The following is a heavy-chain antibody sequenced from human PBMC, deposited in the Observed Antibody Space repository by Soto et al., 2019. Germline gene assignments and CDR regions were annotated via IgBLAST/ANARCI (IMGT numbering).Heavy chain of an antibody. CDR1: GGTFSSYA. CDR3: ARWAYYDFWSGSADYYYYGMDV. D-gene: IGHD3-3*01. Sequence: SVKVSCKASGGTFSSYAISWVRQAPGQGLEWMGGIIPIFGTANYAQKLQGRVTMTTDTSTSTAYMELRSLRSDDTAVYYCARWAYYDFWSGSADYYYYGMDVWGQGTTVTVSS. V-gene: IGHV1-69*05. CDR2: IIPIFGTA. J-gene: IGHJ6*02.